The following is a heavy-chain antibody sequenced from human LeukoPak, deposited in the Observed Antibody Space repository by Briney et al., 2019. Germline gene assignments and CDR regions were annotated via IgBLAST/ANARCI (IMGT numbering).Heavy chain of an antibody. CDR1: GGTFSSYA. Sequence: SVKVSCKASGGTFSSYAISWVRQAPGQGLEWMGRIIPILGIANYAQKFHGRVTITADKSTSTAYMELSSLRSEDTAVYYCAREGITMIVVVIWGQGTLVTVSS. J-gene: IGHJ4*02. V-gene: IGHV1-69*04. CDR3: AREGITMIVVVI. CDR2: IIPILGIA. D-gene: IGHD3-22*01.